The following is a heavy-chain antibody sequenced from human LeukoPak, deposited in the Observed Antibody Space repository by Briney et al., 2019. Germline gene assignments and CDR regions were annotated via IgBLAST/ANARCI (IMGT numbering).Heavy chain of an antibody. Sequence: PGGSLRLSCVASGLTIGSRYMNWVRQAPGKGLEWVSALYLAGNTYYADSVKGRFTISRDNSKNTLSLQMNSLRVEDTALYYCAKYSDSTGAHYFDYWGQGTLVTVSS. V-gene: IGHV3-53*01. CDR3: AKYSDSTGAHYFDY. J-gene: IGHJ4*02. D-gene: IGHD2/OR15-2a*01. CDR1: GLTIGSRY. CDR2: LYLAGNT.